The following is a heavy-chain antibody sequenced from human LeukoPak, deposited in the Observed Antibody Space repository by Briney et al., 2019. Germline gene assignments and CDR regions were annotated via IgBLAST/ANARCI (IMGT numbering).Heavy chain of an antibody. Sequence: GGSLRPSCAGSGFAFSINNMNWVRQAPGKGLQGFSSISSSSSYIYYADAVKGRFTICRDNAKNSLYLQMNSLSAEDTAVYYCARDVNIAWGQGTLVTVSS. CDR2: ISSSSSYI. CDR3: ARDVNIA. J-gene: IGHJ5*02. CDR1: GFAFSINN. V-gene: IGHV3-21*01. D-gene: IGHD1/OR15-1a*01.